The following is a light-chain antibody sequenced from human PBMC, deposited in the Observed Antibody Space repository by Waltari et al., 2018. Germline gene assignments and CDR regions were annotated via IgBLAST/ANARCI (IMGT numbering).Light chain of an antibody. CDR1: QSLLHSNGYNY. Sequence: DIVMTQSPLSLPVTPGEPASISCRSSQSLLHSNGYNYLDWYLQKPGQSPHLLIYLGSNLASGVSDRFSGSGSGTDFTLKISRVEAEDIGVYYCMQTLQTPLTFGGGTKVEIK. CDR2: LGS. V-gene: IGKV2-28*01. J-gene: IGKJ4*01. CDR3: MQTLQTPLT.